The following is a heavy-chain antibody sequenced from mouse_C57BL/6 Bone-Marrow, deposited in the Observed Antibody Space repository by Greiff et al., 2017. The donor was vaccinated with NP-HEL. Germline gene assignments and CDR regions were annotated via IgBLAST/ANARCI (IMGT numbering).Heavy chain of an antibody. CDR3: TTEGYYAMGY. V-gene: IGHV14-4*01. J-gene: IGHJ4*01. CDR1: GFNIKDDY. Sequence: VQLQQSGAELVRPGASVKLSCTASGFNIKDDYMHWVKQRPEQGLEWIGWIDPENGDTEYASKFQGKATITADTSSNTAYLQLSSLTSEDTAVYYCTTEGYYAMGYWGQGTSVTVSS. CDR2: IDPENGDT.